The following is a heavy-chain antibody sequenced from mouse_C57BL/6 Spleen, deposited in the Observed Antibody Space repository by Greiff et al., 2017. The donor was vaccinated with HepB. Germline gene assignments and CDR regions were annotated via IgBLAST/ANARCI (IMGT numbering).Heavy chain of an antibody. V-gene: IGHV5-12*01. CDR3: ARRSYGYDGYFDV. CDR1: GFTFSDYY. CDR2: ISNGGGST. D-gene: IGHD2-2*01. J-gene: IGHJ1*03. Sequence: EVKLVESGGGLVQPGGSLKLSCAASGFTFSDYYMYWVRQTPEKRLEWVAYISNGGGSTYYPDTVKGRFTISRDNAKNTLYLQMSRLKSEDTAMYYCARRSYGYDGYFDVWGTGTTVTVSS.